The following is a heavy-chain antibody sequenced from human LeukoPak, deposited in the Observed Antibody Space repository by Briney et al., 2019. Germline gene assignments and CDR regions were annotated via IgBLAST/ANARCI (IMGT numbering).Heavy chain of an antibody. D-gene: IGHD3-22*01. CDR2: IYSGGTT. V-gene: IGHV3-66*01. CDR3: ARVSSSYDGSGFFDY. Sequence: GGSLRLSCAASGFTVSKNYLTWVRQAPGKGLEWVSVIYSGGTTSYADSVKGRFSISRDNSRNTLYLQMNSLRAEDTAVYYCARVSSSYDGSGFFDYWGPGTQVTVSS. CDR1: GFTVSKNY. J-gene: IGHJ4*02.